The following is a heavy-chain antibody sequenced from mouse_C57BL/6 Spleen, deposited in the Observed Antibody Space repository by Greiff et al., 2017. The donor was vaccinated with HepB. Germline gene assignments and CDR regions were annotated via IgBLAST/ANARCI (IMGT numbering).Heavy chain of an antibody. J-gene: IGHJ2*01. Sequence: QVQLQQPGAELVMPGASVKLSCKASGYTFTSYWMHWVKQRPGQGLEWIGEIDPSDSYTNYNQKFKDKATLTVDKSSSTAYMQLSSLTSEDSAVYYCARGQPFDYWGQGTTLTVSS. V-gene: IGHV1-69*01. CDR1: GYTFTSYW. CDR3: ARGQPFDY. CDR2: IDPSDSYT.